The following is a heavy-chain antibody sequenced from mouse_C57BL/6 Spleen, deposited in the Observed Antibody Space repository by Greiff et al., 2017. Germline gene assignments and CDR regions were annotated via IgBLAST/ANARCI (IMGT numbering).Heavy chain of an antibody. D-gene: IGHD1-1*01. Sequence: EVMLVESGGGLVKPGGSLKLSCAASGFTFSSYAMSWVRQTPEKRLEWVATISDGGSYTYYPDNVKGRFTISRDNAKNNLYLQMSHLKSEDTAMYYCAREGYGSSFYYAMDYWGQGTSVTVSS. J-gene: IGHJ4*01. CDR2: ISDGGSYT. CDR3: AREGYGSSFYYAMDY. CDR1: GFTFSSYA. V-gene: IGHV5-4*01.